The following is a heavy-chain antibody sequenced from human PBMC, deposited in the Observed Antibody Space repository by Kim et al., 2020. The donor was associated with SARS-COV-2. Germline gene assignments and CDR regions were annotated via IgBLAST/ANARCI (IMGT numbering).Heavy chain of an antibody. Sequence: YADSVKGRFTISRDNSKNTLYLQMNSLRAEDTAVYYCARGSGYYYPFDIWGQGTMVTVSS. V-gene: IGHV3-30*03. D-gene: IGHD3-3*01. J-gene: IGHJ3*02. CDR3: ARGSGYYYPFDI.